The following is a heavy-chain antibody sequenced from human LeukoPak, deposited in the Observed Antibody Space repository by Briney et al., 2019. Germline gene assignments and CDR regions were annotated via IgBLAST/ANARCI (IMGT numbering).Heavy chain of an antibody. J-gene: IGHJ3*02. CDR1: GGSISSYY. CDR3: ARANYCSSTSCLTAFDI. Sequence: PSETLSLTCTVSGGSISSYYWSWIRQPPGKGLEWIGYIYYSGSTNYNPSLKSRVTISVDTSKNQFSLKLSSVTAADTAVYYCARANYCSSTSCLTAFDIWGQGTMVTVSS. CDR2: IYYSGST. V-gene: IGHV4-59*01. D-gene: IGHD2-2*01.